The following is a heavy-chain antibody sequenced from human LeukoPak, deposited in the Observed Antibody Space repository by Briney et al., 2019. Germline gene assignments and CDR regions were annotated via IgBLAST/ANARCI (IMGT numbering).Heavy chain of an antibody. CDR3: ARAGRGYSSSWSEYYFDY. V-gene: IGHV4-4*02. Sequence: SGTLSLTCAVSGGSISSSNWWSWIRQPPGKGLEWIGEIYHSGSTNYNPSLKSRVTISVDKSKTQFSLKLSSVTAADTAVYYCARAGRGYSSSWSEYYFDYWGQGTLVTVSS. D-gene: IGHD6-13*01. CDR2: IYHSGST. J-gene: IGHJ4*02. CDR1: GGSISSSNW.